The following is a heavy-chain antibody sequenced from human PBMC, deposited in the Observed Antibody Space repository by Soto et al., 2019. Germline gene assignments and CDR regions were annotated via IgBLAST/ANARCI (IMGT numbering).Heavy chain of an antibody. V-gene: IGHV1-8*01. CDR1: GYTFTSYD. J-gene: IGHJ5*02. Sequence: QVQLVQSGAEVKKPGASVKVSCKASGYTFTSYDINWVRQATGQGLEWMGWMNPNSGNTGYAQKFQGGVPMTRNTAIITAYMELSSLRSEDTAVYYWARERSAAGTGWFDPWGQGTRVTVSS. CDR3: ARERSAAGTGWFDP. CDR2: MNPNSGNT. D-gene: IGHD6-13*01.